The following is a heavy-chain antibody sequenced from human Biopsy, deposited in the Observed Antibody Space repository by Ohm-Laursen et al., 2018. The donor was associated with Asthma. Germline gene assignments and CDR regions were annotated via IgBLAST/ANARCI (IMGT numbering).Heavy chain of an antibody. CDR3: ARGDSSNWSHYYFDY. D-gene: IGHD3-22*01. Sequence: SLRLSCTASGFTFSRHALHWVRQAPGKGLEWVAGIYYDGSRKYYTESVKGRFTISRDYSKNTLYLQMHSLRAEDTAVYYCARGDSSNWSHYYFDYWGQGTLVTVSS. V-gene: IGHV3-33*01. J-gene: IGHJ4*02. CDR2: IYYDGSRK. CDR1: GFTFSRHA.